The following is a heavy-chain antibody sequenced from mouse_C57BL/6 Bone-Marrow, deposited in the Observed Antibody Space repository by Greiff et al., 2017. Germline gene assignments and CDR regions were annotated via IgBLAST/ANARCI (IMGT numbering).Heavy chain of an antibody. D-gene: IGHD4-1*01. J-gene: IGHJ4*01. Sequence: QVQLQQPGAELVKPGASVKLSCKASGYTFTSYWMQWVKQRPGQGLEWIGEIDPSDSYTNYNQKFKGKATLTVDTSSSTAYMQLSSLTSEVSAVYYCARDGDWDYAMDYWGQGTSVTVSS. V-gene: IGHV1-50*01. CDR2: IDPSDSYT. CDR1: GYTFTSYW. CDR3: ARDGDWDYAMDY.